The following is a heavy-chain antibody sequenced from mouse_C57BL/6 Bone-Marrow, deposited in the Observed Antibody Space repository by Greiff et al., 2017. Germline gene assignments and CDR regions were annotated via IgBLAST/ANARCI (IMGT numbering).Heavy chain of an antibody. D-gene: IGHD1-1*01. Sequence: QVQLKQPGAELVRPGTSVKVSCKASGYAFTNYLIEWVKQRPGQGLEWIGVINPGSGGTNYNEKFKGKETLTVYKSSSTAYMQLSSLTSEDSAVYFCARGGYYGSTFAYWGPGTLVTVSA. CDR2: INPGSGGT. CDR3: ARGGYYGSTFAY. V-gene: IGHV1-54*01. J-gene: IGHJ3*01. CDR1: GYAFTNYL.